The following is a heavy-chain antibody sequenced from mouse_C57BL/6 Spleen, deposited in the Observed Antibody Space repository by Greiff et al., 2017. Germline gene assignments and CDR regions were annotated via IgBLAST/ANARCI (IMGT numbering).Heavy chain of an antibody. Sequence: EVKLMESGGGLVKPGGSLKLSCAASGFTFSDYGMHWVRQAPEKGLEWVAYISSGSSTIYYADTVKGRFTISRDNAKNTLFLQMTSLRSEDTAMXYCANAYYSNFAWLAYWGQGTLVTVSA. CDR2: ISSGSSTI. V-gene: IGHV5-17*01. CDR3: ANAYYSNFAWLAY. J-gene: IGHJ3*01. D-gene: IGHD2-5*01. CDR1: GFTFSDYG.